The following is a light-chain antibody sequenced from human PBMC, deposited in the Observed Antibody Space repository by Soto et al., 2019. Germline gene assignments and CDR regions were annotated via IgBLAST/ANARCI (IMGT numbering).Light chain of an antibody. J-gene: IGLJ1*01. Sequence: QSVLTQPASVSGSPGQSITISCTGTSSDVGGYNSVSWYQQHTGKAPKLMIYDVSNRPSGVSNRFSGSKSANTASLTISGLLAEDEADYYCASYTSSRTLYVFGTGTKVTVL. CDR3: ASYTSSRTLYV. V-gene: IGLV2-14*03. CDR2: DVS. CDR1: SSDVGGYNS.